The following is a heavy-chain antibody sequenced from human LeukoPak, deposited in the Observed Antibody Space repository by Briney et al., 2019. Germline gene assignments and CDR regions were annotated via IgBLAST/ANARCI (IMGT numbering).Heavy chain of an antibody. CDR3: ARGLYAINPIPYIGWFDP. J-gene: IGHJ5*02. CDR2: ISSSSSTI. V-gene: IGHV3-48*04. D-gene: IGHD2-8*01. Sequence: PGGSLRLSCAASGFTFSSYSMNWVRQAPGKGLEWVSYISSSSSTIYYADSVKGRFTISRDNAKNSLYLQMNSLRAEDTAVYYCARGLYAINPIPYIGWFDPWGQGTLVTVSS. CDR1: GFTFSSYS.